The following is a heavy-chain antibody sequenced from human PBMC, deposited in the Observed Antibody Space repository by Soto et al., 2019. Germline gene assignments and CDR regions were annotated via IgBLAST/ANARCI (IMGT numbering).Heavy chain of an antibody. Sequence: GASVKVSCKASGYTFTSYDINWVRQATGQGLEWMGWMNPNSGNTGYAQKFQGRVTMTRNTSISTAYMELSSLRSEDTAVYYCARGQSHYYYYYYMDVWGKGTTVTVSS. J-gene: IGHJ6*03. CDR3: ARGQSHYYYYYYMDV. V-gene: IGHV1-8*01. CDR1: GYTFTSYD. CDR2: MNPNSGNT.